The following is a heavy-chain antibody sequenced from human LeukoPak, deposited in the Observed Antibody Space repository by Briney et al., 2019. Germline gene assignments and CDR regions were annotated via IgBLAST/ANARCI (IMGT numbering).Heavy chain of an antibody. D-gene: IGHD1-7*01. CDR3: ARNYPYYYYYGMDV. CDR1: GLTFSNNW. Sequence: GGSLRHSFSASGLTFSNNWMHWVRQPPRKGLVLVSRINLDESSTIYPSSVQGPFPITSDNAKNPLHLQMNMLPAHDTAVYYCARNYPYYYYYGMDVGREGTTLTV. J-gene: IGHJ6*01. V-gene: IGHV3-74*01. CDR2: INLDESST.